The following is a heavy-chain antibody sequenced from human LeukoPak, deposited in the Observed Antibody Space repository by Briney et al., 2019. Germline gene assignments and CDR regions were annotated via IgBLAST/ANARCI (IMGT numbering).Heavy chain of an antibody. CDR3: ASEGIAVAADY. V-gene: IGHV1-2*02. CDR1: GYTFIGYY. D-gene: IGHD6-19*01. J-gene: IGHJ4*02. Sequence: ASVKVSCKASGYTFIGYYIHWVRQAPGQGLEWMGWITPNSGDTNYAQKFHGRVTMTRDTSISTAYMELSRLKSDDTAVYYCASEGIAVAADYWGQGTLVTVSS. CDR2: ITPNSGDT.